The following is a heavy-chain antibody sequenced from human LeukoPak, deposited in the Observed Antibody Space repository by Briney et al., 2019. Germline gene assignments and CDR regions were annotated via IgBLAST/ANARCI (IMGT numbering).Heavy chain of an antibody. CDR1: GFTFSSYA. Sequence: PGGSLRLSCAASGFTFSSYAMSWVRQAPGQGLEWVSAISGSGGSTYYADSVKGRFTISRDNSKNTLYLQMNSLRAEDTAVYYCAKVKANREAFDIWGQGTMVTVSS. CDR2: ISGSGGST. D-gene: IGHD1-26*01. V-gene: IGHV3-23*01. CDR3: AKVKANREAFDI. J-gene: IGHJ3*02.